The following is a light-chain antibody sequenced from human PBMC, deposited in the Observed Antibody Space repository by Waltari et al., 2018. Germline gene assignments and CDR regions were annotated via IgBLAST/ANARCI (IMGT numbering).Light chain of an antibody. CDR2: DAS. Sequence: MTQSPSTLPASVGDSVTITCRASLGVSTWLAWYQQKPGKAPKLLIYDASSLESGVPLRFSGSGSGTEFTLTISSLQPDDFATYYCQQYNTYSRTFGGGTKVEIK. V-gene: IGKV1-5*01. J-gene: IGKJ4*01. CDR3: QQYNTYSRT. CDR1: LGVSTW.